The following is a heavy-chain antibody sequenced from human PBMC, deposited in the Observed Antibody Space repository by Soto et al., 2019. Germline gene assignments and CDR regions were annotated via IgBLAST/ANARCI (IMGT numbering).Heavy chain of an antibody. V-gene: IGHV3-30*18. D-gene: IGHD3-10*01. J-gene: IGHJ3*02. Sequence: GGSLRLSCAASGFTFSSYGMHWVRQAPGKGLEWVAVISYDGSNKYYADSVKGRFTISRDNSKNTLYLQMNSLRAEDTAVYYCAKDWKPNVLLWFGESPDAFDIWGQGTMVTVSS. CDR1: GFTFSSYG. CDR3: AKDWKPNVLLWFGESPDAFDI. CDR2: ISYDGSNK.